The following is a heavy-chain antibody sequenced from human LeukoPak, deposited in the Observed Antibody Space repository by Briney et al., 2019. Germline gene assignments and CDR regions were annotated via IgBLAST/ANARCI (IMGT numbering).Heavy chain of an antibody. D-gene: IGHD3-3*01. CDR2: INPNSGGT. CDR1: GYTFTGYY. J-gene: IGHJ4*02. CDR3: ARADYDFWSGYSMGFFDY. V-gene: IGHV1-2*02. Sequence: ASVKVSCKASGYTFTGYYMHWVRQAPGQGLEWMGWINPNSGGTNYAQKFQGRVTMTRDTSISTAYMELSRLRSDDTAVYYCARADYDFWSGYSMGFFDYWGQGTLVTVSS.